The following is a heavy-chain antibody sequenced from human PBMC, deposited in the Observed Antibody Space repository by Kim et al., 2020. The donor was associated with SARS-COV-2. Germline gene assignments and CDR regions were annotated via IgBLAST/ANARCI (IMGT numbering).Heavy chain of an antibody. J-gene: IGHJ5*02. Sequence: SGTLSLTCTVSGGSFNKYYWNWIRQPPGKGLEWIGYIYYSGSTNYNPSLKSRLTISVDTSKNQFSLKLRSVTAADTAVYYCARSPVVTENWFDAWGQGSLVTVSS. CDR2: IYYSGST. D-gene: IGHD2-15*01. CDR1: GGSFNKYY. V-gene: IGHV4-59*13. CDR3: ARSPVVTENWFDA.